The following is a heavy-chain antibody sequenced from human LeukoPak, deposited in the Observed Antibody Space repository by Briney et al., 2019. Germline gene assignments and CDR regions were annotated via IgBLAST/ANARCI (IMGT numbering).Heavy chain of an antibody. Sequence: SETLSLTCTVSGGSISSSSYYWGWIRQPPGKGLEWIGSIYYSGSTYYNPSLKSRVTISVDTSKNQFSLKLSSVTAADTAVYYCARTVRGVFDYWGQGTLVTISS. V-gene: IGHV4-39*01. CDR1: GGSISSSSYY. J-gene: IGHJ4*02. D-gene: IGHD3-10*01. CDR2: IYYSGST. CDR3: ARTVRGVFDY.